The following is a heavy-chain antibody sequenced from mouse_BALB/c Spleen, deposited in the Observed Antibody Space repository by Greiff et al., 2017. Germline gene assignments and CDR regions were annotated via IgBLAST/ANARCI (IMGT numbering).Heavy chain of an antibody. J-gene: IGHJ2*01. D-gene: IGHD2-2*01. V-gene: IGHV1-55*01. CDR2: IYPGSGST. Sequence: QVQLQQPGAELVKPGTSVKLSCKASGYNFTSYWINWVKLRPGQGLEWIGDIYPGSGSTNYNEKFKSKATLTVDTSSSTAYMQLSSLASEDSALYYCARAPLWLRYFDYWGQGTTLTVSS. CDR1: GYNFTSYW. CDR3: ARAPLWLRYFDY.